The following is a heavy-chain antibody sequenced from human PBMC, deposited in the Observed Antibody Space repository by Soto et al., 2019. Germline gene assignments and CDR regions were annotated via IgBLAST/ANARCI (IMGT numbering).Heavy chain of an antibody. J-gene: IGHJ4*02. CDR3: AKDHPPYYYDSSATDY. Sequence: GASVKVSCKASGGTFSSYAISWVRQAPGQGLEWMGGIIPIFGTANYAQKFQGRVTITADESTSTAYMELSSLRSEDTAVYYCAKDHPPYYYDSSATDYWGQGTLVNVSS. CDR2: IIPIFGTA. D-gene: IGHD3-22*01. CDR1: GGTFSSYA. V-gene: IGHV1-69*13.